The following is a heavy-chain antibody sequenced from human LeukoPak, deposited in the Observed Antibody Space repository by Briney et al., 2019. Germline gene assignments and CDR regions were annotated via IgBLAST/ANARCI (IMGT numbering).Heavy chain of an antibody. CDR1: GFTFSSYW. V-gene: IGHV3-23*01. CDR2: ISGSGGST. D-gene: IGHD3-9*01. J-gene: IGHJ5*02. Sequence: GGSLRLSCAASGFTFSSYWMSWVRQAPGKGLEWVSAISGSGGSTYYADSVKGRFTISRDNSKNTLYLQMNSLRAEDTAVYYCAKNQYYDILTGYARFDPWGQGTLVTVSS. CDR3: AKNQYYDILTGYARFDP.